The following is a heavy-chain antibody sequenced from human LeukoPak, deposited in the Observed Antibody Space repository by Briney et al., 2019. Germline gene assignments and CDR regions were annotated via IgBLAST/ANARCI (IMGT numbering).Heavy chain of an antibody. Sequence: ASVKVSCKASGYTFSSYGISWVRQAPGQGLECMVRISAYNGNTNYAQKLQGRVTMTTDTSTSTAYMELRSLRSDDTAVYYCASWRYYYGSGSYYNGGGLDYWGQGTLVTVSS. CDR2: ISAYNGNT. J-gene: IGHJ4*02. CDR1: GYTFSSYG. CDR3: ASWRYYYGSGSYYNGGGLDY. V-gene: IGHV1-18*01. D-gene: IGHD3-10*01.